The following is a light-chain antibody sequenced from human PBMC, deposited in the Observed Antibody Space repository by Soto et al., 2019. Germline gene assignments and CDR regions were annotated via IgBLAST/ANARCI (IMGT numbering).Light chain of an antibody. Sequence: EIVITQSPATLSVSQGERATLSCRASQSISTELAWYQQKPGQPPRLLIYSASTRATGVPARFTGSGSGSEFTLTISGLQSEDFAVYYCQQGHNWPLTFGQGTRLEI. CDR2: SAS. J-gene: IGKJ2*01. V-gene: IGKV3-15*01. CDR3: QQGHNWPLT. CDR1: QSISTE.